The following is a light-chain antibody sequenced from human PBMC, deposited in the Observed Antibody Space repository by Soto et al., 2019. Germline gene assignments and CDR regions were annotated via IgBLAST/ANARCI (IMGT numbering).Light chain of an antibody. V-gene: IGKV2D-29*01. Sequence: MLTQTPLSLSVTPGQPASISCKSSQSLLHSDGKTYLYWYLQRPGQPPHLLMYEVSNRFSGXSXRXXGSGSGTDFTLKISRVEAEDVGVYYCMQAIQFPLFAFGPGTKVDIK. CDR1: QSLLHSDGKTY. CDR2: EVS. J-gene: IGKJ3*01. CDR3: MQAIQFPLFA.